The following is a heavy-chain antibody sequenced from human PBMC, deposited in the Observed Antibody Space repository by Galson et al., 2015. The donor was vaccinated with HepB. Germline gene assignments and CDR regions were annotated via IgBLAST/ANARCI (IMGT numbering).Heavy chain of an antibody. D-gene: IGHD3-3*01. V-gene: IGHV1-18*01. CDR1: GYKFPTYG. CDR2: INAYNGNT. J-gene: IGHJ3*01. Sequence: SVKVSCKASGYKFPTYGISWVRQAPGQGLEWMAWINAYNGNTNYAQHLQDRVTLTTDTSTSTAYMELGSLRSDDTAVYYCARDRLDDGLDVWGQGTMVTVSS. CDR3: ARDRLDDGLDV.